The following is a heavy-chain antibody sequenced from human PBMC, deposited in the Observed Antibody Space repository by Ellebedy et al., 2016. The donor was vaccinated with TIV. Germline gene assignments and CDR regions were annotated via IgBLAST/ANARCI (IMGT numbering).Heavy chain of an antibody. CDR2: IHYSGST. D-gene: IGHD3-10*01. CDR1: GGSISRDGYY. CDR3: ATSYSWYFDL. J-gene: IGHJ2*01. V-gene: IGHV4-30-4*08. Sequence: SETLSLXXTVSGGSISRDGYYWSWVRKPPGKGLEWIGYIHYSGSTYYNPSLKSRVTISVDTSKNQFSLDLSSVTAADTAVYYCATSYSWYFDLWGRGTLVTVSS.